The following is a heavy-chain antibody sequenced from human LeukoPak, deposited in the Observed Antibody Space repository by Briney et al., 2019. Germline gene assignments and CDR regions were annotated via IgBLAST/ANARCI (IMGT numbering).Heavy chain of an antibody. J-gene: IGHJ5*02. CDR3: ARARGDIVVVPAAIWFDP. V-gene: IGHV1-2*02. CDR2: IKPNNGGT. D-gene: IGHD2-2*01. CDR1: GYTFTVYY. Sequence: ASVRVSCKASGYTFTVYYMHWVRQAPGQGGEWMGWIKPNNGGTNYAQKFQGRVTMTRDTSISTAYMELSRLRSDDTAVYYCARARGDIVVVPAAIWFDPWGQGPLVTVSS.